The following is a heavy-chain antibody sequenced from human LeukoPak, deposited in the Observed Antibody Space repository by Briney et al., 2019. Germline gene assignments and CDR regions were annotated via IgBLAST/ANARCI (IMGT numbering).Heavy chain of an antibody. CDR2: ISSSGTTK. CDR1: GFTFSSYE. J-gene: IGHJ4*02. V-gene: IGHV3-48*03. D-gene: IGHD3-22*01. Sequence: GGSLRLSCAASGFTFSSYEMNWVRQAPGKGLEWVSYISSSGTTKYYADSVKGRFTIFRDNSKNTLYLQMNSLRAEDTAVYYCARDRGYFDSSGFDYWGQGTQVTVSS. CDR3: ARDRGYFDSSGFDY.